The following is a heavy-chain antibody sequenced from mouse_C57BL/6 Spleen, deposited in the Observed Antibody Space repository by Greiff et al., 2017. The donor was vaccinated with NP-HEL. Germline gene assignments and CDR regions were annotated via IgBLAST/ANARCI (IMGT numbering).Heavy chain of an antibody. CDR2: IYPGDGDT. CDR3: AREDYDFAY. J-gene: IGHJ3*01. V-gene: IGHV1-82*01. Sequence: VQRVESGPELVKPGASVKISCKASGYAFSSSWMNWVKQRPGKGLEWIGRIYPGDGDTNYNGKFKGKATLTADKSSSTAYMQLSSLTSEDSAVYFCAREDYDFAYWGQGTLVTVSA. CDR1: GYAFSSSW. D-gene: IGHD2-4*01.